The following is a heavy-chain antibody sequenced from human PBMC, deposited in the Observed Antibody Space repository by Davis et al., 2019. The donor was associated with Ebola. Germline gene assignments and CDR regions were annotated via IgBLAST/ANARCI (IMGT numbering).Heavy chain of an antibody. V-gene: IGHV3-73*01. CDR2: MRTKSNNYAT. CDR1: GFTFSVSA. J-gene: IGHJ6*02. Sequence: GGSLRLSCAASGFTFSVSAMHWVRQAHGKGLEWVACMRTKSNNYATAYAASVKGRFTISRDESKDTTDLHMNSLKTEDTAVYYYTRLNYGMDVWGQGTTVTVSS. CDR3: TRLNYGMDV.